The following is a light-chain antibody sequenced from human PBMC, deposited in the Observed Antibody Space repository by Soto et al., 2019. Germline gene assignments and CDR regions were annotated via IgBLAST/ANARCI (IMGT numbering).Light chain of an antibody. J-gene: IGKJ2*01. CDR2: VAS. CDR1: QSVTHNH. CDR3: QQYAASPYT. V-gene: IGKV3-20*01. Sequence: EIVLTQSPGTLSLSPGERTTLSCRASQSVTHNHLAWYQQKSGQAPRLLIYVASARATGLPGRFSGSGSGTDFTLTISRLEPEDFAVYYCQQYAASPYTFGQGTKLEI.